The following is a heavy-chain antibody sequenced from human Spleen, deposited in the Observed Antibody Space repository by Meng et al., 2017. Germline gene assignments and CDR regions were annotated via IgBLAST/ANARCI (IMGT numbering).Heavy chain of an antibody. CDR3: ARGPTTMAHDFDY. CDR1: GGSLSDYH. Sequence: ARLQQWGAELLKPSETLPLTCVVSGGSLSDYHWSWIRQPPGKGLEWIGEINHSGSTNYNPSLESRATISVDTSQNNLSLKLSSVTAADSAVYYCARGPTTMAHDFDYWGQGTLVTVSS. J-gene: IGHJ4*02. CDR2: INHSGST. V-gene: IGHV4-34*01. D-gene: IGHD4-11*01.